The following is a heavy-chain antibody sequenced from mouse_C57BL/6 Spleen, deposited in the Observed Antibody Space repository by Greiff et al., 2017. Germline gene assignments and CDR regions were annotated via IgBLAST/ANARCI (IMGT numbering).Heavy chain of an antibody. V-gene: IGHV1-78*01. CDR1: GYTFTDHT. CDR3: ARGKDYGSSWWYFDG. J-gene: IGHJ1*03. D-gene: IGHD1-1*01. CDR2: IYPRDGST. Sequence: VQLQQSDAELVKPGASVKISCKVSGYTFTDHTIHWMKQRPEQGLEWIGYIYPRDGSTKYNEKFKGKATLTADKSSSTAYMQLNSLTSEDSAVYFCARGKDYGSSWWYFDGWGTGTTVTVSS.